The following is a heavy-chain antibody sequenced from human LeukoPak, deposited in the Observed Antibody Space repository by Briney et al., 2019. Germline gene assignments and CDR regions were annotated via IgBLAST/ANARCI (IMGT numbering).Heavy chain of an antibody. CDR1: GGSISSYY. J-gene: IGHJ6*02. CDR2: IYYSGST. Sequence: PSETLSLTCTVSGGSISSYYWSWIRQPPGKGLEWIGYIYYSGSTNYNPSLKSRVTISVDTSKNQFSLKLSSVTAADTAVYYCARARIAAAGTYYYYGMDVWGQGTTVTVSS. D-gene: IGHD6-13*01. CDR3: ARARIAAAGTYYYYGMDV. V-gene: IGHV4-59*01.